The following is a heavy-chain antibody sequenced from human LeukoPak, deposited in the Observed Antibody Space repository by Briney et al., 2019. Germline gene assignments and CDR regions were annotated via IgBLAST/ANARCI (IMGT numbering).Heavy chain of an antibody. J-gene: IGHJ5*02. V-gene: IGHV4-61*01. CDR2: IYNTGST. CDR3: ARGRFSNSWYIFDP. D-gene: IGHD6-13*01. Sequence: SETLSLTCTVTGGSISNDNYYWSWLRQPPGKGLEWIGYIYNTGSTNYSPSLKTRVTMSADTSKNQLSLKLSAMTAADTAVYYCARGRFSNSWYIFDPWGQGALVTVSS. CDR1: GGSISNDNYY.